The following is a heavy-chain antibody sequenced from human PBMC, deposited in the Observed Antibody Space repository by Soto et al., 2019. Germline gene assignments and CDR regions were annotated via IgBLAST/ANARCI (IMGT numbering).Heavy chain of an antibody. D-gene: IGHD3-10*01. V-gene: IGHV3-33*01. CDR3: ATEPRMSSRGRGGMDV. Sequence: QGELVESGGGVVQPGKSLRLPCVAPGFSIRTYGMHWVRQAPGKGLEWVAVIWYDGSDQLYAYFMKGRLTISRDNAKTTLYLQVISPRADDTAAYFCATEPRMSSRGRGGMDVWGHGTTVIVSS. J-gene: IGHJ6*02. CDR2: IWYDGSDQ. CDR1: GFSIRTYG.